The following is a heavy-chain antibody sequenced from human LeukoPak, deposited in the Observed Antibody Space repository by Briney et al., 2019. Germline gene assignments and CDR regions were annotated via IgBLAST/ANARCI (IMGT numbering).Heavy chain of an antibody. V-gene: IGHV1-8*01. D-gene: IGHD5-18*01. J-gene: IGHJ4*02. CDR1: GYTFTSYD. CDR2: MNPNSDNT. Sequence: GASVKVSCKASGYTFTSYDINWVRQATGQGLEWMGWMNPNSDNTGYAQKFQGRVTMTRNTSISTAYMELSSLRSEDTAVYYCARGLGRTAMVTRGGVRFDYWGQGTLVTVSS. CDR3: ARGLGRTAMVTRGGVRFDY.